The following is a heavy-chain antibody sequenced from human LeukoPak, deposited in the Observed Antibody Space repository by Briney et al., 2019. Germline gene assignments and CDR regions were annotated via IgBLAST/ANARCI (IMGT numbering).Heavy chain of an antibody. Sequence: GGSLRLTCAASGFTFSSYGMHWVRQAPGKGLEWVAVISYDGSNKYYADSVKGRFTISRDNSKNTLYLQMNSLRAEDTAVYYRAKGAQQLCLDYWGRGTPVTVSS. CDR1: GFTFSSYG. J-gene: IGHJ4*02. CDR3: AKGAQQLCLDY. CDR2: ISYDGSNK. D-gene: IGHD6-13*01. V-gene: IGHV3-30*18.